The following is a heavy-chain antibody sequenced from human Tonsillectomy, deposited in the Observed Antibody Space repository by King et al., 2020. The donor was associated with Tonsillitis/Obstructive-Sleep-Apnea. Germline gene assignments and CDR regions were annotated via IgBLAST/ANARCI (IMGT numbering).Heavy chain of an antibody. CDR3: ARHLTYDSSGYYPDYYYGMDV. D-gene: IGHD3-22*01. Sequence: VQLVQSGVEVKKPGESLRISCKASGSSFTSYWISWVRQMPGKGLEWMGMIDPGDSYTNYSPSFQGHVTISADKSISTAYLQWSSLKASDTAMYYCARHLTYDSSGYYPDYYYGMDVWGQGTTVTASS. CDR1: GSSFTSYW. CDR2: IDPGDSYT. J-gene: IGHJ6*02. V-gene: IGHV5-10-1*03.